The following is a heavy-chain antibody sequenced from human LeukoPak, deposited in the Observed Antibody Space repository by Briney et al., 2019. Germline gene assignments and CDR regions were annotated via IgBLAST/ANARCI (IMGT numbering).Heavy chain of an antibody. Sequence: GASVKVSSKASGYTFTSYGISWVRQAPGQGLEWMGWISAYNGNTNYAQKLQGRVTMTTDTSTSTAYMELRSLRSDDTAVYYCARDLGYYVAAAGTAFDYWGQGTLVTVSS. CDR3: ARDLGYYVAAAGTAFDY. V-gene: IGHV1-18*01. D-gene: IGHD6-13*01. J-gene: IGHJ4*02. CDR1: GYTFTSYG. CDR2: ISAYNGNT.